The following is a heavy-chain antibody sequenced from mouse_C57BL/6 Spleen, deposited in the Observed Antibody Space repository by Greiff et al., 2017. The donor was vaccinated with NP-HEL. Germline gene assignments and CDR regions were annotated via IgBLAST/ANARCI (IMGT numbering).Heavy chain of an antibody. V-gene: IGHV1-76*01. J-gene: IGHJ2*01. CDR3: ARCYYGSSYYFDY. Sequence: VQGVESGAELVRPGASVKLSCKASGYTFTDYYINWVKQRPGQGLEWIARIYPGSGNTYYNEKFKGKATLTAEKSSSTAYMQLSSLTSEDSAVYFCARCYYGSSYYFDYWGQGTTLTVSS. CDR1: GYTFTDYY. D-gene: IGHD1-1*01. CDR2: IYPGSGNT.